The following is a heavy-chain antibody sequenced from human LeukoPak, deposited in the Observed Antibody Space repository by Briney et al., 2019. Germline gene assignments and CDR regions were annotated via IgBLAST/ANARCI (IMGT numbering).Heavy chain of an antibody. CDR2: ISGSGGST. D-gene: IGHD2-2*01. V-gene: IGHV3-23*01. Sequence: GGSLRLSCAASGFTFSSYAMSWVRQAPGKGLEWVSAISGSGGSTYYADSVKGRFTISRDNSKNTLYLQMNSLRAEDTAVYYCAKVSQGYCSSTSCYDFDYWGQGTLVTVSS. CDR1: GFTFSSYA. J-gene: IGHJ4*02. CDR3: AKVSQGYCSSTSCYDFDY.